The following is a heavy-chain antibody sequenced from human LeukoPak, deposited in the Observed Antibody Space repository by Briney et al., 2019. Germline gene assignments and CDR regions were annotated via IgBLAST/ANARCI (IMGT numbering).Heavy chain of an antibody. CDR2: INHSGST. J-gene: IGHJ3*02. D-gene: IGHD4-17*01. CDR3: ARPNYGDYVEAFDI. V-gene: IGHV4-34*01. Sequence: SETLSLTCAVNGGSFSGYYWSWIRQPPGKGLEWIGEINHSGSTNYNPSLKSRVTISVDTSKNQFSLKLSSVTAADTAVYYCARPNYGDYVEAFDIWGQGTMVTVSS. CDR1: GGSFSGYY.